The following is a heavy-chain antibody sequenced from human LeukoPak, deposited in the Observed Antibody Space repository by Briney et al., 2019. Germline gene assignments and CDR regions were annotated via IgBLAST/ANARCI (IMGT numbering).Heavy chain of an antibody. CDR1: GFTFSSYG. J-gene: IGHJ4*02. CDR2: IQNDGNNK. Sequence: GGSLRLSCAASGFTFSSYGIHWVRQAPGKGLEWVAFIQNDGNNKFYADSVKGRFTISRDNAKNSLYLQMNSLRAEDTAVYYCASERGWFGEFDYWGQGTLVTVSS. CDR3: ASERGWFGEFDY. V-gene: IGHV3-30*02. D-gene: IGHD3-10*01.